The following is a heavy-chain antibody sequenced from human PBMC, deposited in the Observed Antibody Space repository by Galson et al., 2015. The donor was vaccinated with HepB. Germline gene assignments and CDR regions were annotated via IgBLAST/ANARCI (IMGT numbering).Heavy chain of an antibody. CDR3: AREKRSGLFDY. D-gene: IGHD6-19*01. Sequence: SLRLSCAASEFTISGYWMSWVRQAPGKGLEWVANIKLDGSHKYYVDSVEGRFTISRDNAKNSLYLQMSSLRVEDTAVYYCAREKRSGLFDYWGQGTLVTVSS. CDR2: IKLDGSHK. V-gene: IGHV3-7*03. J-gene: IGHJ4*02. CDR1: EFTISGYW.